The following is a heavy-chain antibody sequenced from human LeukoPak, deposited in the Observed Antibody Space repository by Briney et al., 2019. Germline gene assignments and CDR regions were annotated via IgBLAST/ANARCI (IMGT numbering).Heavy chain of an antibody. CDR2: IIPIFGTA. D-gene: IGHD2-2*02. J-gene: IGHJ2*01. CDR1: GGTFSSYA. Sequence: SVKVSCKASGGTFSSYAISWVRQAPGQGLEWMGGIIPIFGTANYAQKFQGRVTITADTSTSRAHMHLSSLTSEDTAIYYCATEAGIAIPGTIWYFALWGRGTLVTVSS. CDR3: ATEAGIAIPGTIWYFAL. V-gene: IGHV1-69*06.